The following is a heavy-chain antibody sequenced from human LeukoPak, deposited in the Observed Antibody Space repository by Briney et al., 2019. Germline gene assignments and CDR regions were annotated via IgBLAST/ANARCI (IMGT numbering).Heavy chain of an antibody. D-gene: IGHD3-9*01. CDR2: INHSGST. Sequence: PSETLSLTCAVYGGSFSGYYWSWIRQPPGKGLEWIGEINHSGSTNYNPSLKSRVTISVDTSKNQFSLKLSSVTAADTAVYYCARGALVLRYFDWSAGVTEYFQHWGQGTLVTVSS. J-gene: IGHJ1*01. CDR3: ARGALVLRYFDWSAGVTEYFQH. V-gene: IGHV4-34*01. CDR1: GGSFSGYY.